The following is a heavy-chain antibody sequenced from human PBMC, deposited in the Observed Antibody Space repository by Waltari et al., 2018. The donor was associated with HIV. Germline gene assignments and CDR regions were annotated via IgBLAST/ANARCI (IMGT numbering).Heavy chain of an antibody. CDR2: ISSSGTYM. V-gene: IGHV3-21*02. J-gene: IGHJ4*02. D-gene: IGHD3-10*01. CDR1: GFTFTSYG. Sequence: EVLLVESGGGLVKPGGSLRLSCTASGFTFTSYGMNWVRQVTGKGLECVPFISSSGTYMYYGKSMKGRFTISRDNAEHSVYLQMNSLTVADSAIYFCARGAAVPGSHPGGDYWGQGTRVTVSS. CDR3: ARGAAVPGSHPGGDY.